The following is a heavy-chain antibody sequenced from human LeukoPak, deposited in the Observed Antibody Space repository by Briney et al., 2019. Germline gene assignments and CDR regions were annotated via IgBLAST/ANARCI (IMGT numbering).Heavy chain of an antibody. J-gene: IGHJ5*02. CDR1: GYTFASYD. CDR3: ARRVAARRRWFDP. Sequence: ASVTVSCKASGYTFASYDINWVRQAPGQGLEWMGWMNPNSGNTGYAQKFQGRVTMTRNTSISTAYMELSSLRSEDTAVYYCARRVAARRRWFDPWGQGTLVTVSS. D-gene: IGHD6-6*01. V-gene: IGHV1-8*01. CDR2: MNPNSGNT.